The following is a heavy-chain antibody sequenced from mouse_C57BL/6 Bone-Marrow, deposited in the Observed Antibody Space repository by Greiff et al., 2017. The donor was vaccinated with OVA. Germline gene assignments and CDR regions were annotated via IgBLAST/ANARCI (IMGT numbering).Heavy chain of an antibody. Sequence: VQLQQSGAELVRPGASVKLSCTASGFNIKDDYMHWVKQRPEQGLEWIGWIDPENGDTESASKFQGKATITADTSSNTAYLQLSSLTSEDTAVYYCTTIYYYGSSSWFAYWGQGTLVTVSA. D-gene: IGHD1-1*01. V-gene: IGHV14-4*01. J-gene: IGHJ3*01. CDR1: GFNIKDDY. CDR3: TTIYYYGSSSWFAY. CDR2: IDPENGDT.